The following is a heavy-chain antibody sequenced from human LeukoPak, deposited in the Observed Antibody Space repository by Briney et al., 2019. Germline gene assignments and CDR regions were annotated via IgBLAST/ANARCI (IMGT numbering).Heavy chain of an antibody. CDR1: GGSISSYY. CDR3: AREFDSGPLGWFDH. CDR2: IYYSGST. D-gene: IGHD5-12*01. V-gene: IGHV4-59*01. J-gene: IGHJ5*02. Sequence: PSETLSLTCTVSGGSISSYYWSWIRQPPGKGLEWIGYIYYSGSTNYNPSLKSRVTISVDTSKNQFSLKLSSVTAADTAVYYCAREFDSGPLGWFDHWGQGTLVTVSS.